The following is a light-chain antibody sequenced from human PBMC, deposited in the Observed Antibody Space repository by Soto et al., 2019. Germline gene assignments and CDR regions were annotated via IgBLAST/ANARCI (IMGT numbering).Light chain of an antibody. CDR2: DTS. V-gene: IGKV3-11*01. J-gene: IGKJ5*01. CDR3: QQRNSWPPTFT. CDR1: QSVGSF. Sequence: EIVLTQSPATLSLSPGERAALAGRASQSVGSFLAWYQQKPGQAPRLLIYDTSIRATGIPARFSGSGSGTDFTLTISSLEPEDFAVYYCQQRNSWPPTFTFGQGTRLE.